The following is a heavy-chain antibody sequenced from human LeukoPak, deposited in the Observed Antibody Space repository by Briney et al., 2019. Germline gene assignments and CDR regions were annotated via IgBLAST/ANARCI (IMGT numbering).Heavy chain of an antibody. J-gene: IGHJ3*02. CDR1: GFTFSSYG. D-gene: IGHD3-22*01. Sequence: GGSLRLSCAASGFTFSSYGMHWVRQAPGKGLEWVAVISYDGSNKHYADSVKCRFTISRDNSKNTLYLQMNSLRAEDTAVYYCARDNRYYYDSSGYHYSAFDIWGQGTMVTVSS. CDR2: ISYDGSNK. V-gene: IGHV3-30*03. CDR3: ARDNRYYYDSSGYHYSAFDI.